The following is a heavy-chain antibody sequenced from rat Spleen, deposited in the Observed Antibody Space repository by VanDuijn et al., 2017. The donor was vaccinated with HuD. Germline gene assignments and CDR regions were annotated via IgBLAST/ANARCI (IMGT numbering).Heavy chain of an antibody. Sequence: EVQLVESEGGLVQPGRSMKLSCAASGFTFSSFALAWVRQAPTKGLEWVASISYDGGNTYYRDSVKGRFTISRDNAKSSLYLQMDSLRSEDTSTYYCAKDWGGLYFDYWGQGVMVTVSS. J-gene: IGHJ2*01. V-gene: IGHV5-20*01. CDR2: ISYDGGNT. CDR3: AKDWGGLYFDY. CDR1: GFTFSSFA. D-gene: IGHD1-11*01.